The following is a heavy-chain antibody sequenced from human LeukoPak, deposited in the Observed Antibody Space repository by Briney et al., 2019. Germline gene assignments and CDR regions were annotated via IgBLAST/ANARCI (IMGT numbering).Heavy chain of an antibody. CDR2: IRSDGSDA. CDR1: GFRFSETW. V-gene: IGHV3-74*01. D-gene: IGHD5-12*01. CDR3: AKDRLQISIFDY. J-gene: IGHJ4*02. Sequence: PGGSLRLSCAASGFRFSETWMHWVRQAPGKGLVWVSRIRSDGSDARYADSVKGRFTISRDNSKNTLYLQMNSLRAEHTAVYYCAKDRLQISIFDYWGQGTLVTVSS.